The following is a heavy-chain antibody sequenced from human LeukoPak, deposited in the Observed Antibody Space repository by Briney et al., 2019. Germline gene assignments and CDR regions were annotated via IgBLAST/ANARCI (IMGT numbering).Heavy chain of an antibody. D-gene: IGHD6-13*01. Sequence: SETPFPTSAGYGLSFSGFYWGWVRQPPRKGGGGSGGINHSGSTNYNPSLKSRVTISVDTSKNQFSLKLSSVTAADTAVYYCARAPRGGIAAAGTQFDYWGQGTLVTVSS. J-gene: IGHJ4*02. CDR1: GLSFSGFY. CDR2: INHSGST. V-gene: IGHV4-34*01. CDR3: ARAPRGGIAAAGTQFDY.